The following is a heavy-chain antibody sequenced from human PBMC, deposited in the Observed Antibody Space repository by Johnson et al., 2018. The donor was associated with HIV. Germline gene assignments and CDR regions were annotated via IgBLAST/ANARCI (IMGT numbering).Heavy chain of an antibody. D-gene: IGHD3-10*01. CDR1: GFTFSNYG. CDR3: ARPPPWFGEGIGAFDI. J-gene: IGHJ3*02. Sequence: QVQLVESGGGVVQPGRSLRLSCAASGFTFSNYGIHWVRQAPGKGLEWVTFIQFDGSHKYSADFVKGRFTISRDTSKNTLYLQMNSLRAEDTAVYYCARPPPWFGEGIGAFDIWGQGTMVTVSS. V-gene: IGHV3-30*02. CDR2: IQFDGSHK.